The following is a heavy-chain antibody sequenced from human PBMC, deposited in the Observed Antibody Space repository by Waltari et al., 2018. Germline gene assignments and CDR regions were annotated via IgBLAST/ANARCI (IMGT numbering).Heavy chain of an antibody. CDR1: GFSITSCYY. V-gene: IGHV4-38-2*01. CDR3: ATATTAHFDF. D-gene: IGHD4-17*01. Sequence: QVQLQESGPGLVKPSETLSLTCAVSGFSITSCYYWHWIRQPPGKGLEWVGTIYYSGTTYYTPSLQSRVSISVDTSKNEFSLTLTSVTAADTAVYYCATATTAHFDFWGQGSLVTVSS. CDR2: IYYSGTT. J-gene: IGHJ4*02.